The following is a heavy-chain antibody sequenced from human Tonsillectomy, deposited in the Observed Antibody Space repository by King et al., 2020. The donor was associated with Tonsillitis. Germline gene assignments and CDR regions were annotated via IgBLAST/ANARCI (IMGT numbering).Heavy chain of an antibody. J-gene: IGHJ4*02. D-gene: IGHD2-15*01. CDR1: GFTFSSYG. CDR3: AKGSPYIVVVVAAQFDY. V-gene: IGHV3-30*02. Sequence: VQLVESGGGVVQPGGSLRLSCAASGFTFSSYGMHWVRQAPGKGLDWVAFIRYDGSNKYYADSVKGRFTISRDNSKNTLYLQMNSLRAEDTAVYYCAKGSPYIVVVVAAQFDYWGQGTLVTVSS. CDR2: IRYDGSNK.